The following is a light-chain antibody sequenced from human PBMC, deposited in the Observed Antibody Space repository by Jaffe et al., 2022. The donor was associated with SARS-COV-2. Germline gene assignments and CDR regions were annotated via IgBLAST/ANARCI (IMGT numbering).Light chain of an antibody. CDR1: SSDVGAYNY. CDR3: SSYTGSGTVV. J-gene: IGLJ2*01. CDR2: EAT. Sequence: QSALTQPASVSASPGQSITISCTGSSSDVGAYNYVSWYQQHPGKTPKLIIYEATSRPSGVPDRFSGSKSGNTASLTISRLQAEDEADYYCSSYTGSGTVVFGGGTTLTVL. V-gene: IGLV2-14*01.